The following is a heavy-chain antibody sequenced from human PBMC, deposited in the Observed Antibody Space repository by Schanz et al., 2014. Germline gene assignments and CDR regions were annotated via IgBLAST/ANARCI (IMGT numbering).Heavy chain of an antibody. D-gene: IGHD2-2*02. J-gene: IGHJ4*01. CDR1: GITFSDYA. Sequence: EVQLVESGGALEQPGGSLRLSCAASGITFSDYAMSWVRQAPGKGLEWVANINQDGSQKYYVGSVKGRFTISRDNAKDSLYLQMTSLRAEDTAVYYCATQYCSGTTCYTDSWDHWGQGTLVTVSS. CDR3: ATQYCSGTTCYTDSWDH. V-gene: IGHV3-7*01. CDR2: INQDGSQK.